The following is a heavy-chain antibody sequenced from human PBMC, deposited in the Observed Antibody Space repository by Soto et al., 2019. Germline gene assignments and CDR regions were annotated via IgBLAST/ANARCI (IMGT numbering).Heavy chain of an antibody. Sequence: KPSETLSLTCTVSDGSVSSGNYYWTWIRQPPGKGLEWIGYIYSSGTTLYNPSLKSRVSISVDRSMNQFSLKLSSVTVADTAVYYCARDSLALFDSWGQGTVVTVSS. D-gene: IGHD5-12*01. V-gene: IGHV4-61*01. CDR2: IYSSGTT. J-gene: IGHJ4*02. CDR3: ARDSLALFDS. CDR1: DGSVSSGNYY.